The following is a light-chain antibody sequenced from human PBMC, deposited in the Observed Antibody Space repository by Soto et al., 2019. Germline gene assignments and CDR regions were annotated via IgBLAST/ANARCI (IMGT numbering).Light chain of an antibody. CDR3: QQYNNWPSGT. V-gene: IGKV3-15*01. Sequence: EIVMTQSPATLSVSLGERATLSCRASQSVSNNLAWYQQKPGQAPRLLIYGASTRATGIPARFSGSWSGTEFTLTISSLQSEDFAVYYCQQYNNWPSGTFGQGTRLEIK. CDR2: GAS. J-gene: IGKJ5*01. CDR1: QSVSNN.